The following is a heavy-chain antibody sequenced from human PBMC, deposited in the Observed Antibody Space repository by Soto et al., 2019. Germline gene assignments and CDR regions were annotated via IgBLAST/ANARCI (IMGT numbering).Heavy chain of an antibody. V-gene: IGHV3-33*01. CDR2: TWSDGSNK. D-gene: IGHD3-3*01. J-gene: IGHJ6*02. Sequence: QVQLVESGGGVVQPGRSLRLSCAASGFTFSSYGMHWVRQAPGKGLERVAVTWSDGSNKYYADSVKARFTISRDNSKNTLYLQMSSLRAEDTAVYYCARDFHDFWSSSSYYYGMDVWGQGTTVTVSS. CDR3: ARDFHDFWSSSSYYYGMDV. CDR1: GFTFSSYG.